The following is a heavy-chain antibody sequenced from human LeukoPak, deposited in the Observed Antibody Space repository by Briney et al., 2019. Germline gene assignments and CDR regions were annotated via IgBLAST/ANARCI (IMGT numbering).Heavy chain of an antibody. Sequence: GGSLRLSCAASGFTFSDYYMSWIRQAPGKGLEWVAVISYDGSNKYYADSVKGRFTISRDNSKNTLYLQMNSLRAEDTAVYYCARDFEAVALYYFDYWGQGTLVTVSS. CDR1: GFTFSDYY. V-gene: IGHV3-30-3*01. CDR2: ISYDGSNK. CDR3: ARDFEAVALYYFDY. D-gene: IGHD6-19*01. J-gene: IGHJ4*02.